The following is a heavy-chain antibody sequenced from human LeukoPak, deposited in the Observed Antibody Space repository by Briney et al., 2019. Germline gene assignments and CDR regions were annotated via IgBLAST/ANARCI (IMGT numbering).Heavy chain of an antibody. D-gene: IGHD6-13*01. CDR2: ITCDGFTT. CDR1: GFTFDDYA. V-gene: IGHV3-43D*04. CDR3: AKGVAGQQRGFDY. Sequence: GGSLRLSCAASGFTFDDYAMHWVRQAPGKGLDWVSLITCDGFTTYYADSVKGRFTISRDNSKNSLYLQMNSLRGDDTASYYCAKGVAGQQRGFDYWGQGTLVTVSS. J-gene: IGHJ4*02.